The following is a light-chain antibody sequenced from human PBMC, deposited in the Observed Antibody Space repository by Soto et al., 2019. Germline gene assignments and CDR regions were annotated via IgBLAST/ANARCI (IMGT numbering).Light chain of an antibody. CDR2: SND. V-gene: IGLV1-44*01. J-gene: IGLJ1*01. CDR1: SSNIGSHT. CDR3: ATWDDSLNGFV. Sequence: QSVLTQLPSASGTPGQRVTISCSGSSSNIGSHTVNWYQHLPGTAPKLLIYSNDQRPSGVPDRFSGSKSGTSASLAISGLQSEDEAEYYCATWDDSLNGFVFGTGTKVTVL.